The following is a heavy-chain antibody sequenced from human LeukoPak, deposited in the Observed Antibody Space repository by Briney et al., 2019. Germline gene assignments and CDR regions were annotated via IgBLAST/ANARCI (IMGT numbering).Heavy chain of an antibody. CDR2: IYHSGST. Sequence: SETLSLTCTVSGYSISSGYYWGWIRQPPGKGLEWIGSIYHSGSTYYNPSLKSRVTISVDTSKNQFSLKLSSVTAADTAVYYCARALSGYDSYYFDYWGQGTLVTVSS. J-gene: IGHJ4*02. CDR1: GYSISSGYY. V-gene: IGHV4-38-2*02. D-gene: IGHD5-12*01. CDR3: ARALSGYDSYYFDY.